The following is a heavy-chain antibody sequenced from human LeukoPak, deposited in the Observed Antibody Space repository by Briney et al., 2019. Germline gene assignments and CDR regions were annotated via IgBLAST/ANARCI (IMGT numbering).Heavy chain of an antibody. CDR2: IYPGYSDT. V-gene: IGHV5-51*01. CDR1: GYSLTSYW. D-gene: IGHD3-10*01. Sequence: GESLKISCKGSGYSLTSYWIGWVRQMPGKGLEWMGIIYPGYSDTRYSPSFQGQVTISADKSISTAYLQWSSLKASDTAMYYCARQIPRKYYYGSGSIYYFDYWGQGTLVTVSS. J-gene: IGHJ4*02. CDR3: ARQIPRKYYYGSGSIYYFDY.